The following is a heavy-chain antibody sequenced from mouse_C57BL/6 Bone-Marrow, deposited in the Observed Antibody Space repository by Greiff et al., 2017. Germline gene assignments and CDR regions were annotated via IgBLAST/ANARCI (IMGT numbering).Heavy chain of an antibody. V-gene: IGHV1-82*01. CDR2: IYPGDGDT. CDR1: GYAFSSSW. CDR3: ARPNWDAFFDY. Sequence: QVQLQQSGPELVKPGASVKISCKASGYAFSSSWMNWVKQRPGKGLEWIGRIYPGDGDTNYNGKFKGKATLTADKSSSTAYMQLSSLTSEDSAVYFCARPNWDAFFDYWGQGTTLTVSS. D-gene: IGHD4-1*01. J-gene: IGHJ2*01.